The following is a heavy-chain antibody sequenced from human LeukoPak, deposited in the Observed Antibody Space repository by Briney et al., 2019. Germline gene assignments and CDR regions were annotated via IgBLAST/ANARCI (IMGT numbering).Heavy chain of an antibody. CDR1: GYTLTELS. D-gene: IGHD1-26*01. J-gene: IGHJ3*02. CDR3: ATLTIVGATTGAFDI. CDR2: FDPEDGET. V-gene: IGHV1-24*01. Sequence: ASVTVSCTVSGYTLTELSMHWVRQAPGKGLEWMGGFDPEDGETIYAQKFQGRVTMTEDTSTDTAYMELSSLRSEDTAVYYCATLTIVGATTGAFDIWGQGTMVTVSS.